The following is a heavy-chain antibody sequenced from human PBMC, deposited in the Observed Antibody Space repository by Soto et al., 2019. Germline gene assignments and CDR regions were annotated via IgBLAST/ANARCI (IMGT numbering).Heavy chain of an antibody. J-gene: IGHJ5*02. CDR1: GGSISTANYY. CDR2: IYYTGST. CDR3: ARGQYSFDP. V-gene: IGHV4-30-4*01. D-gene: IGHD4-4*01. Sequence: SETLSLTCTVSGGSISTANYYWSWIRQSPGKGLEWIGYIYYTGSTYYNPSFKSRSIISVDTSKNQLSLRLNSVTAADTAVYYCARGQYSFDPWGQGTLVTVSS.